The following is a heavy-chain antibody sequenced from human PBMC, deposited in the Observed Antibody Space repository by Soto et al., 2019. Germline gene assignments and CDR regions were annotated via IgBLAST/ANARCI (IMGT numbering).Heavy chain of an antibody. Sequence: QVQLQESGPGLVKPSGTLSLTCAVSGGSISSSNWWSWVRQPPGKGLEWIGEIYHSGSTNYNPSLKGRVTILGDKSKNQVSLKLGSGTAADTAVYYCGGDFGGGVDYWGQGTLVTVSS. CDR3: GGDFGGGVDY. D-gene: IGHD3-10*01. J-gene: IGHJ4*02. V-gene: IGHV4-4*02. CDR1: GGSISSSNW. CDR2: IYHSGST.